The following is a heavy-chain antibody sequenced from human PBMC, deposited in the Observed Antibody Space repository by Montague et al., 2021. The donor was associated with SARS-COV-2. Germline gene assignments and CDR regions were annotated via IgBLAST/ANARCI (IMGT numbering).Heavy chain of an antibody. V-gene: IGHV3-21*01. CDR3: AREHPGTIFGVVRLGEGFDY. Sequence: SLRLSCAASGFTFSSYSMNWVRQAPGKGLEWVSSISSSSSYIYCADSVKGRFTISRDNAKNSLYLQMNSLRAEDTAVYYCAREHPGTIFGVVRLGEGFDYWGQGTLVTVSS. J-gene: IGHJ4*03. CDR2: ISSSSSYI. CDR1: GFTFSSYS. D-gene: IGHD3-3*01.